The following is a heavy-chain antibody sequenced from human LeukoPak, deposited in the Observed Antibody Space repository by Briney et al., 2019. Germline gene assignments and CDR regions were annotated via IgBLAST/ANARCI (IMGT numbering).Heavy chain of an antibody. CDR3: ARHPPPYYYDSSGLNYFDY. J-gene: IGHJ4*02. V-gene: IGHV1-18*01. D-gene: IGHD3-22*01. Sequence: ASVTVSFKASGYTFTIYGISWVRQAPGQGLEWMGWISAYNGNTNYAQKLQGRVTMTTDTSTSTAYMELRSQRSDDTAVYYCARHPPPYYYDSSGLNYFDYWGQGTLVTVSS. CDR2: ISAYNGNT. CDR1: GYTFTIYG.